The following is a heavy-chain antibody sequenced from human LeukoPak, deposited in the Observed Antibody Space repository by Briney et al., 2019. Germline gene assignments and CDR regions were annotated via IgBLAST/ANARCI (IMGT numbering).Heavy chain of an antibody. Sequence: ASVKVSCKASGYTFTTYDINWVRQATGQGLEWMGWMNPNSGNTGYAQKFQGRITITRNTSISTAYMELSSLTPEDTAVYYCARRPLERMAGSWFDPWGQGTLVTVSS. V-gene: IGHV1-8*03. CDR2: MNPNSGNT. J-gene: IGHJ5*02. CDR1: GYTFTTYD. CDR3: ARRPLERMAGSWFDP. D-gene: IGHD3-3*01.